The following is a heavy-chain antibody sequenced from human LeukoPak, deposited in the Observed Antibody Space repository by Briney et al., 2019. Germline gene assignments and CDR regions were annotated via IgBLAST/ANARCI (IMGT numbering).Heavy chain of an antibody. CDR2: FDPEDGET. V-gene: IGHV1-24*01. J-gene: IGHJ3*02. D-gene: IGHD3-10*01. CDR3: ATDSRGVGNAFDI. Sequence: ASVKVSCKVSGYTLTELSMHWVRQAPGNGLEWMGGFDPEDGETIYAQKFQGRVTMTEDTYTDTADMELSSPRTEDTAVYYCATDSRGVGNAFDIWGQGTMVTVSS. CDR1: GYTLTELS.